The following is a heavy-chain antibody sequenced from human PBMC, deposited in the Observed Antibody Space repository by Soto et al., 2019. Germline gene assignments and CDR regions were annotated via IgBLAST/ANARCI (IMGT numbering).Heavy chain of an antibody. CDR1: GFTFSTYA. J-gene: IGHJ4*02. Sequence: GGSLRLSCAASGFTFSTYAVHWVRQAPGKGLEWVAVISNDESKKYNATSVKGRFTISRDTSNNTGHLQMNSLRREDTAIYYCARSIAVAGLDYWGPGTLVTVSS. D-gene: IGHD6-19*01. CDR2: ISNDESKK. V-gene: IGHV3-30-3*01. CDR3: ARSIAVAGLDY.